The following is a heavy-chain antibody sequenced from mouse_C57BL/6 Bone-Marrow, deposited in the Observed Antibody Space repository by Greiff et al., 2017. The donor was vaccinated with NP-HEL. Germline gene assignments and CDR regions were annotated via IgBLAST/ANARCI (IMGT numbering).Heavy chain of an antibody. CDR1: GFTFSSYA. CDR3: ARDCYYGSSYYFDY. D-gene: IGHD1-1*01. CDR2: ISDGGSYT. Sequence: EVQGVESGGGLVKPGGSLKLSCAASGFTFSSYAMSWVRQTPEKRLEWVATISDGGSYTYYPDNVKGRFTISRDNAKNNLYLQMSHLKSEDTAMYYCARDCYYGSSYYFDYWGQGTTLTVSS. V-gene: IGHV5-4*01. J-gene: IGHJ2*01.